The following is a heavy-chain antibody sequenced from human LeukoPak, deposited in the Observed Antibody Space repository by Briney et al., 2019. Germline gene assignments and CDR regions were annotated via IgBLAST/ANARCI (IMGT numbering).Heavy chain of an antibody. D-gene: IGHD3-10*01. CDR1: GFTFSSYA. Sequence: PGRSLRLSCAASGFTFSSYAMHWVRQAPGKGLEWVAVISYDGSNKYYADSVKGRFTISRDSSKNTLYLQMNSLRAEDTAVYYCARDITMVRGRYYYYGMDVWGKGTTVTVSP. J-gene: IGHJ6*04. V-gene: IGHV3-30*04. CDR3: ARDITMVRGRYYYYGMDV. CDR2: ISYDGSNK.